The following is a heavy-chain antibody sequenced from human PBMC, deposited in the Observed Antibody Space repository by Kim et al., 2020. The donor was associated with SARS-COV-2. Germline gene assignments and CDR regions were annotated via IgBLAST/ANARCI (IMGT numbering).Heavy chain of an antibody. V-gene: IGHV4-39*01. CDR2: IYYSGST. D-gene: IGHD2-2*01. J-gene: IGHJ3*02. CDR1: GGSISSSSYY. Sequence: SETLSLTCTVSGGSISSSSYYGGWIRQPPGKGLEWIGSIYYSGSTYYNPSLKSRVTISVDTSKNQFSLKLSSVTAADTTVYYCARFMKYQLLCAFDIWGQGTMVTVSS. CDR3: ARFMKYQLLCAFDI.